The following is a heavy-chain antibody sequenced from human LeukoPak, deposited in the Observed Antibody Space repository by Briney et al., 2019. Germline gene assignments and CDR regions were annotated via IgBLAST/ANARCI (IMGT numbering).Heavy chain of an antibody. D-gene: IGHD2-2*01. CDR1: GYIFTNYH. CDR2: INPGGGST. V-gene: IGHV1-46*01. J-gene: IGHJ5*02. CDR3: ARDRTKYCSSTSCYADWFDP. Sequence: ASVKVSCKASGYIFTNYHMHWVRQAPGQGLEWMGIINPGGGSTSYAQKFQGRVTMTRDTSISTAYMELSRLRSDDTAVYYCARDRTKYCSSTSCYADWFDPWGQGTLVTVSS.